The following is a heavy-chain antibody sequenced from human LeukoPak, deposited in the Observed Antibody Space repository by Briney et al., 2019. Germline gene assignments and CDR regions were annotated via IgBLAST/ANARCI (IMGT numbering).Heavy chain of an antibody. CDR3: ARHFRGSGSFGFYYYYMDV. Sequence: SETLSLTCTVSGYSISSGYYWGWVRQPPGKGLEWIANLYHSGSTYYNPSLKSRVTISVDTSKNQFSLKLSSVTAADTAVYYCARHFRGSGSFGFYYYYMDVWGKGTTVTISS. D-gene: IGHD3-22*01. CDR2: LYHSGST. V-gene: IGHV4-38-2*02. CDR1: GYSISSGYY. J-gene: IGHJ6*03.